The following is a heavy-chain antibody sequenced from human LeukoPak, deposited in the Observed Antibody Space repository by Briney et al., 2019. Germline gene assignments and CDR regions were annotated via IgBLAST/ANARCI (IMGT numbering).Heavy chain of an antibody. CDR3: ARDYGSGSYYNVGYFDY. D-gene: IGHD3-10*01. V-gene: IGHV1-18*01. J-gene: IGHJ4*02. Sequence: GASVKVSCKASGYTFTSYGISWVRQAPGQGLEWMGWISAYNGNTNYAQKLQGRVTMTTDTSTGTAYMELRSLRSDDTAVYYCARDYGSGSYYNVGYFDYWGQGTLVTVSS. CDR2: ISAYNGNT. CDR1: GYTFTSYG.